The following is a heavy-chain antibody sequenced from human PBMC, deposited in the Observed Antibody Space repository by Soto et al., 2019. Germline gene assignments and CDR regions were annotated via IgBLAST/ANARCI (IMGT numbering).Heavy chain of an antibody. Sequence: GGSLRLSCAASGFTFSSYWMSWVRQAPGKGLEWVAKIKDDGSVKYYVDSVKGRFTASRDNAKNSLYLQMTNMDPVDTATYYCAHLTLDYIWGSYPSGWGQGTLVTVSS. D-gene: IGHD3-16*02. CDR2: IKDDGSVK. J-gene: IGHJ4*02. CDR1: GFTFSSYW. CDR3: AHLTLDYIWGSYPSG. V-gene: IGHV3-7*05.